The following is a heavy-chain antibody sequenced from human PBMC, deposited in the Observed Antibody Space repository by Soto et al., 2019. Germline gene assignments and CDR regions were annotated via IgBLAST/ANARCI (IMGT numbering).Heavy chain of an antibody. D-gene: IGHD2-15*01. CDR2: ISSDGSYK. CDR1: GSTFSNYA. Sequence: PGGSLRLSCTASGSTFSNYAIHWVRQVPGKGLEWVAVISSDGSYKDYADFVEGRFTISRDNSKNTLYLQMNSLRADDTAVYYCVKAGVAGYCSGGSCFNWFDPWGQGTLVTVYS. CDR3: VKAGVAGYCSGGSCFNWFDP. V-gene: IGHV3-30*18. J-gene: IGHJ5*02.